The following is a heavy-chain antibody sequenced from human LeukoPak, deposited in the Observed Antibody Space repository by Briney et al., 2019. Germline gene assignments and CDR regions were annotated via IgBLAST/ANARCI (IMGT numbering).Heavy chain of an antibody. J-gene: IGHJ4*02. CDR2: IYYSGST. CDR1: GGSISSYY. V-gene: IGHV4-59*01. CDR3: ARDNGYPTGFDY. D-gene: IGHD5-24*01. Sequence: KTSETLSLTCTVSGGSISSYYWSWIRQPPGKGLEWIGSIYYSGSTNYDPSLKSRVTISVDTSKNQFSLKLSSVTAADTAVYYCARDNGYPTGFDYWGQGTLVTVSS.